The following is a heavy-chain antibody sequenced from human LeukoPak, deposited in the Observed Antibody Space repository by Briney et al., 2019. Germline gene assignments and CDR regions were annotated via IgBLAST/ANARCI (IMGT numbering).Heavy chain of an antibody. J-gene: IGHJ4*02. V-gene: IGHV3-11*04. CDR3: ARASAAFSKYDGHY. D-gene: IGHD4-11*01. Sequence: GGSLRLSCAASGFTFSDFHMSWIRQAPGKRLKWVSYISSSGATIYYADSVKGRFTISRDNAKNSLYLQMNSLRAEDTAMYYCARASAAFSKYDGHYWVQGTLVTVSS. CDR2: ISSSGATI. CDR1: GFTFSDFH.